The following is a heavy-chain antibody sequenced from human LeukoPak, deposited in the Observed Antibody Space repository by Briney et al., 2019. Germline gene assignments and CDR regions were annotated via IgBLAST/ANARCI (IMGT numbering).Heavy chain of an antibody. Sequence: SVKVSCKASEGTFSSYAISGVRQAPGKGFEGLGRIIPFFGTADYAQKFQGGATIHPDEPTGTAYMWLSSLRSEGTTVYNVAATGGAGRYYSDYWGQGNLVTVSS. V-gene: IGHV1-69*13. J-gene: IGHJ4*02. CDR2: IIPFFGTA. CDR1: EGTFSSYA. D-gene: IGHD3-10*01. CDR3: AATGGAGRYYSDY.